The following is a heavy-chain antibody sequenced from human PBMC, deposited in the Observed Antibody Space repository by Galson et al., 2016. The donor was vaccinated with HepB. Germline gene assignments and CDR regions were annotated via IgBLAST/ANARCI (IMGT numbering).Heavy chain of an antibody. V-gene: IGHV1-69*13. CDR1: GGTFDGFA. D-gene: IGHD4/OR15-4a*01. J-gene: IGHJ4*02. CDR2: IIPIFGPA. Sequence: SVKVSCKAAGGTFDGFAISWVRQAPGQGLEWMGGIIPIFGPAKYARKFRGRVTITADESTSTAYLELSSLRSEDTAVYYCATVVGSSNYYFDPWGQGTLVTVSS. CDR3: ATVVGSSNYYFDP.